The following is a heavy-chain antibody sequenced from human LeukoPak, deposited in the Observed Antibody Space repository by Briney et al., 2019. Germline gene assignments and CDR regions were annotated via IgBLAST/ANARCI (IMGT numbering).Heavy chain of an antibody. CDR1: GFTFSNTW. Sequence: GGSLRLSCEASGFTFSNTWMSWVRQAPGKGLEWVGRIKSKADGATTDYAAPVKGRIIISRDDSKDTLYLQMKSLKMEDSGVYYCTTLDSGRWYPADNWGQGTLVAVSS. D-gene: IGHD2-15*01. CDR2: IKSKADGATT. V-gene: IGHV3-15*05. J-gene: IGHJ4*02. CDR3: TTLDSGRWYPADN.